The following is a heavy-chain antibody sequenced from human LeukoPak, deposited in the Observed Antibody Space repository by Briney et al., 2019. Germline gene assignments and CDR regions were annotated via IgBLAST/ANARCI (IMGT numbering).Heavy chain of an antibody. Sequence: GGSLRLSCAASGFAFSSYAMSWVRQVPGKGLECVSALSGSGGTTYYADSVKGRFTISRDNSKNTLYLQMNSLRAEDTAVYYCAKDTLGGIPDYFDSWGLGTLVTVSS. D-gene: IGHD3-16*02. CDR1: GFAFSSYA. CDR2: LSGSGGTT. CDR3: AKDTLGGIPDYFDS. V-gene: IGHV3-23*01. J-gene: IGHJ4*02.